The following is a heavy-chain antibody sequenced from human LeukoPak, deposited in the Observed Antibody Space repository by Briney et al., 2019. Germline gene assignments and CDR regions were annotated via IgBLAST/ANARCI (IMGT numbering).Heavy chain of an antibody. Sequence: ASVKVSCKASGGTFSSYAISWVRQAPGQGLEWMGGIIPIFGTANYAQKFQGRVTITADESTSTAYMELSSLRSEDTAVYYCARDKKGDDSTLRYFDLWGRGTLVTVSS. CDR2: IIPIFGTA. CDR1: GGTFSSYA. D-gene: IGHD3-22*01. J-gene: IGHJ2*01. CDR3: ARDKKGDDSTLRYFDL. V-gene: IGHV1-69*13.